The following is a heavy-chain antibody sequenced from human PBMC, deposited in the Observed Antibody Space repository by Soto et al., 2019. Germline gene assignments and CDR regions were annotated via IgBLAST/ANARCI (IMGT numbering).Heavy chain of an antibody. J-gene: IGHJ4*02. CDR1: GGSISCGGYY. Sequence: SETLSLTCTVSGGSISCGGYYWSWIRQHPGKGLEWIAYIYYSGSTYYNPSLKSRVTISVDTSKKQFSLKLSSVTAADTAVYYCARLKDGYNERYFDYWGQGTLVTVSS. CDR3: ARLKDGYNERYFDY. D-gene: IGHD5-12*01. CDR2: IYYSGST. V-gene: IGHV4-31*03.